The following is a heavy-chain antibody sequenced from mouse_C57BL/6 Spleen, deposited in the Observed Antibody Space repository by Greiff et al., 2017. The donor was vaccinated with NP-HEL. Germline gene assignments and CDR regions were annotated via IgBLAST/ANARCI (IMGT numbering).Heavy chain of an antibody. V-gene: IGHV1-80*01. D-gene: IGHD2-3*01. Sequence: QVQLKQPGAELVKPGASVKISCKASGYAFSSYWMNWVKQRPGKGLEWIGQIYPGDGDTNYNGKFKGKATLTADKSSSTAYMQLSSLTSEDSAVYFCARSGLLAALDYWGQGTSVTVSS. CDR1: GYAFSSYW. J-gene: IGHJ4*01. CDR3: ARSGLLAALDY. CDR2: IYPGDGDT.